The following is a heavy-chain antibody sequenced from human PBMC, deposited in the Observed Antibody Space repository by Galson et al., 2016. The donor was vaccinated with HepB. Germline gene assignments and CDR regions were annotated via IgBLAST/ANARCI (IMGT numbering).Heavy chain of an antibody. D-gene: IGHD2-15*01. CDR3: ARDQAPLPGDY. CDR1: GYTFTSRG. CDR2: ISAYDGHT. J-gene: IGHJ4*02. V-gene: IGHV1-18*01. Sequence: SVKVSRKASGYTFTSRGISWVRQAPGQGLEWMGWISAYDGHTNYGQKLQDRLTMTTDTSTSTAYMELRSLRSDDTAVYYCARDQAPLPGDYWGQGTLVTVSS.